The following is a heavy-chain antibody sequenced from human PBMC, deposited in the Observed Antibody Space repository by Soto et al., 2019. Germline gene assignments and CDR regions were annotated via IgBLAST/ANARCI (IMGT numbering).Heavy chain of an antibody. CDR2: INAGNGNT. CDR1: GYTFTSYA. V-gene: IGHV1-3*01. J-gene: IGHJ6*02. Sequence: ASVKVSCKASGYTFTSYAMHWVRQAPGQRLEWMGWINAGNGNTKYSQKFQGRVTITRDTSASTAYMELSSLRSEDTPVYYCARAPGRYYGSGSYYEYYYYYGMDVWGQGTTVTVSS. CDR3: ARAPGRYYGSGSYYEYYYYYGMDV. D-gene: IGHD3-10*01.